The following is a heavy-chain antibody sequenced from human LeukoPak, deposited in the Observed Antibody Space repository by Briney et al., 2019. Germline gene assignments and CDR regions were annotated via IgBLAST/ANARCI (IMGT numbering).Heavy chain of an antibody. D-gene: IGHD3-10*01. CDR2: IGISGGGI. CDR1: GFTVSSNY. V-gene: IGHV3-53*01. CDR3: AMDPNRGTDY. J-gene: IGHJ4*02. Sequence: GGSLRLSCAASGFTVSSNYMSWVRQAPGKGLEWVSIIGISGGGIHYADSVKGRFTISRDDSKNTLYLQMNSLRVDDTAVYYCAMDPNRGTDYWGQGVLVTVSS.